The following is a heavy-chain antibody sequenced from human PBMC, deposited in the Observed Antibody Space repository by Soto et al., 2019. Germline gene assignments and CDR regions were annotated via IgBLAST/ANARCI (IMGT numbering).Heavy chain of an antibody. V-gene: IGHV1-2*04. Sequence: ASVKLSCKDSGYTFTGYYMHWVRQAPGQGLEWMGWINPNSGGTNYAQKFQGWVTMTRDTSISTAYMELSRLRSDDTAVYYCARDYAFGDGNYYGMDVWGQGTTVTVSS. CDR2: INPNSGGT. CDR1: GYTFTGYY. CDR3: ARDYAFGDGNYYGMDV. J-gene: IGHJ6*02. D-gene: IGHD3-10*01.